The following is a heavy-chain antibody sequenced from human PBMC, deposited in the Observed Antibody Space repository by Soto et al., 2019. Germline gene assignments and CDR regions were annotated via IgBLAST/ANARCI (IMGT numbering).Heavy chain of an antibody. CDR1: GYTFTTYW. J-gene: IGHJ4*02. D-gene: IGHD1-1*01. CDR3: ARARNGDFHWDY. Sequence: GESLKISCESSGYTFTTYWMGWVRQMPGKGLEWMAIIYAADSRTKYSPSFEGQVTISADRSTTTAYLQWNSLKASDSAMYYCARARNGDFHWDYWGQGTLVTVSS. CDR2: IYAADSRT. V-gene: IGHV5-51*01.